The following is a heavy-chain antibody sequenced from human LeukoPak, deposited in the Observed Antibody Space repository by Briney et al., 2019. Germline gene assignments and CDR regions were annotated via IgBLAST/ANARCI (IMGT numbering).Heavy chain of an antibody. CDR3: ARQKDDYGDYVGWFDP. D-gene: IGHD4-17*01. J-gene: IGHJ5*02. CDR2: IYYSGST. V-gene: IGHV4-59*01. CDR1: GGSISSYY. Sequence: TSETLSLTCTVSGGSISSYYWSWIRQPPGKGLEWIGYIYYSGSTNYNPSLKSRVTISVDTSKNQFSLKLSPVTAADTAVYYCARQKDDYGDYVGWFDPWGQGTLVTVSS.